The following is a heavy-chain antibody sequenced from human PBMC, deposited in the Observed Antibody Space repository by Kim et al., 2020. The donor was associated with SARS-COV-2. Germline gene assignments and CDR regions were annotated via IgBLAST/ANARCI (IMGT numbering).Heavy chain of an antibody. D-gene: IGHD3-3*02. Sequence: GGSLRLSCAVSEFTFSNDWTYWVRQAPGKGLEWVANIKPDGSGTYYVDSVKGRFSISRDNTKHLLYLQMNSLRVEDTAVYYCASRILGGQGTLVTVSS. CDR1: EFTFSNDW. V-gene: IGHV3-7*01. J-gene: IGHJ4*02. CDR2: IKPDGSGT. CDR3: ASRIL.